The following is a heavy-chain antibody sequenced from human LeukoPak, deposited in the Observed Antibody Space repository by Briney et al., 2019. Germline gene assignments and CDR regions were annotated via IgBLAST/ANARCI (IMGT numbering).Heavy chain of an antibody. CDR2: IIPILGIA. D-gene: IGHD6-6*01. J-gene: IGHJ5*02. CDR3: ARGGDEQLVPDWFDP. CDR1: GGTFSSYA. Sequence: SVKVSCKASGGTFSSYAISWVRQAPGQGLEWMGRIIPILGIANYAQKFQGRVTITADKSTSTAYMELSSLRSEDTAVYYCARGGDEQLVPDWFDPWGQGTLVTVSS. V-gene: IGHV1-69*04.